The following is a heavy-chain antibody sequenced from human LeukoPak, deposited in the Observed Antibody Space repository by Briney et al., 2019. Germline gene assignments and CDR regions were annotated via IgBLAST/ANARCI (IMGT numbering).Heavy chain of an antibody. CDR2: IYTSGST. D-gene: IGHD2-2*01. CDR3: ARDFGWGYRSSTSCYDAFDI. V-gene: IGHV4-61*02. CDR1: GGSISSGSYY. Sequence: SETLSLTCTVSGGSISSGSYYWSWIRQPAGKGLEWTGRIYTSGSTNYNPSLKSRVTISVDTSKNQFSLKLSSVTAADTAVYYCARDFGWGYRSSTSCYDAFDIWGQGTMVTVSS. J-gene: IGHJ3*02.